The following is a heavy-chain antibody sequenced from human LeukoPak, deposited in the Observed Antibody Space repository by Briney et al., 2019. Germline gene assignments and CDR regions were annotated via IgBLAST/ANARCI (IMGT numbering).Heavy chain of an antibody. CDR1: GYTFTSYD. D-gene: IGHD2-15*01. J-gene: IGHJ5*02. Sequence: ASVKVSCKASGYTFTSYDINWVRQATGQGLEWMGWMNPNSGNTGYVQKFQGRVTMTRNTSISTAYMELSSLRSEDTAVYYCARVNIVVVVAATSLENWFDPWGQGTLVTVSS. V-gene: IGHV1-8*01. CDR2: MNPNSGNT. CDR3: ARVNIVVVVAATSLENWFDP.